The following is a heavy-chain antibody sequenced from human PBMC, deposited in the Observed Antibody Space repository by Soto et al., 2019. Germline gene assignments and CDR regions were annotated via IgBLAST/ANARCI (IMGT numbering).Heavy chain of an antibody. D-gene: IGHD3-10*01. CDR2: INPGGSST. J-gene: IGHJ4*02. CDR3: ARAGGADF. V-gene: IGHV3-74*01. Sequence: EVQVVESGGGLVQPGGSLRLSCAASGFTFSSHWMHWVRQAAGKGLVWVSRINPGGSSTSYADSVKGRFTISRDNAKNTMYLQMNSLRAEDTAVYYGARAGGADFWGQGTVVTVSS. CDR1: GFTFSSHW.